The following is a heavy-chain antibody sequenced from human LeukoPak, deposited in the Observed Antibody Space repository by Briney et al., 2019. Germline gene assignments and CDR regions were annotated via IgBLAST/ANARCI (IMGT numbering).Heavy chain of an antibody. Sequence: PGGSLRLSCAASGFTFSSYAMHWVRQAPGKGLEWVAVISYDGSNKYYADSVKGRFTISRDNSKNTLYLQMNSLRAEDTAVYYCARDSNYYDELYYFDYWGQGTLVTVSS. CDR1: GFTFSSYA. CDR2: ISYDGSNK. J-gene: IGHJ4*02. D-gene: IGHD3-22*01. CDR3: ARDSNYYDELYYFDY. V-gene: IGHV3-30-3*01.